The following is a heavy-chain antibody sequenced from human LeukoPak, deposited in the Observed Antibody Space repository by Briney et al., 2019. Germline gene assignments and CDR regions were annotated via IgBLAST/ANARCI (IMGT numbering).Heavy chain of an antibody. D-gene: IGHD3-10*01. J-gene: IGHJ4*02. V-gene: IGHV3-30*04. CDR2: ISYDGSNK. CDR3: AALSITMVRDFDY. Sequence: GGSLRLSFPASELTFVTFVMHWSARAPARGLEGGEVISYDGSNKYYADSVKGRFTISRDNSKNTLYLQMNSLRAEDTAVYYCAALSITMVRDFDYWGQGTLVTVSS. CDR1: ELTFVTFV.